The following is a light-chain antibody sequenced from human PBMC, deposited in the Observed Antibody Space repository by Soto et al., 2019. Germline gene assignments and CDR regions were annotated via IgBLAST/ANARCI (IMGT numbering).Light chain of an antibody. CDR2: AAS. CDR1: QSISTS. V-gene: IGKV1-39*01. CDR3: LQTYSGHHT. Sequence: DIQMAQSPSSLSASVGGRVTITCRASQSISTSLNWYQQKSGKAPHLLVYAASSLQSGVSSRFSGSGSGTDFTLTISSLQPEDSATYYCLQTYSGHHTFGQGTRLEIK. J-gene: IGKJ5*01.